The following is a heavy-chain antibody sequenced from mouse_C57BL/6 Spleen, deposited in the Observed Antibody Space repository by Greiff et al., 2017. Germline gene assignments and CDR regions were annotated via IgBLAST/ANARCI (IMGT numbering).Heavy chain of an antibody. CDR3: ARSGADYPFDY. Sequence: VQLQQSGAELVKPGASVKISCKASGYAFSSYWMNWVKQRPGTGLEWIGQIYPGDGDTNYNGKFKGKATLTADKSSSTAYMQLSSLTSEDSAVYFCARSGADYPFDYWGQGTTLTVSS. D-gene: IGHD2-4*01. V-gene: IGHV1-80*01. J-gene: IGHJ2*01. CDR2: IYPGDGDT. CDR1: GYAFSSYW.